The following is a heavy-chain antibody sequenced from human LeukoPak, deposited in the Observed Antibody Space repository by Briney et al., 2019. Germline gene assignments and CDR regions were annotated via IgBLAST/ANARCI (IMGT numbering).Heavy chain of an antibody. V-gene: IGHV3-23*01. D-gene: IGHD5-18*01. CDR2: ISGSGGST. CDR3: AKDLEGTDGYGYWFYYYYGMDV. Sequence: PGGSLRLSCAASGFTFSSYAMSWVRQAPGKGLEWVSAISGSGGSTYYADSVKGRFTISRDNSKDTLYLQMNSLRAEDTAVYYCAKDLEGTDGYGYWFYYYYGMDVWGQGTTVTVSS. J-gene: IGHJ6*02. CDR1: GFTFSSYA.